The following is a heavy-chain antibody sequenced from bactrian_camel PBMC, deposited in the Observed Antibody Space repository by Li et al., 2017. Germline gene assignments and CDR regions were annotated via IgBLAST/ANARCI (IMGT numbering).Heavy chain of an antibody. J-gene: IGHJ4*01. CDR2: INSGADAT. Sequence: VQLVESGGDLVQPGGSLTLSCTASGFVFSAEAMSWVRQVPGKGLEWVSGINSGADATDYADSVKGRFTISRDNAKNTLYLQMKSLKLEDTAMYYCAANWYCSTTVAQWNYWGQGTQVTVS. D-gene: IGHD5*01. V-gene: IGHV3S31*01. CDR1: GFVFSAEA. CDR3: AANWYCSTTVAQWNY.